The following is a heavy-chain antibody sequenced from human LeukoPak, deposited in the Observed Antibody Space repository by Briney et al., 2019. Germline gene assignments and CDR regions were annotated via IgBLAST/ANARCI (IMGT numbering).Heavy chain of an antibody. Sequence: GGSQRLSCAASGFTFSSYAMSWVRRAPGKGLEWVSAISGSGGSTYYADSVKGRFTISRDNSKNTLYLQMNSLRAEDTAVYYCAKVASSSWYDSSNYWGQGTLVTVSS. CDR1: GFTFSSYA. CDR2: ISGSGGST. V-gene: IGHV3-23*01. D-gene: IGHD6-13*01. CDR3: AKVASSSWYDSSNY. J-gene: IGHJ4*02.